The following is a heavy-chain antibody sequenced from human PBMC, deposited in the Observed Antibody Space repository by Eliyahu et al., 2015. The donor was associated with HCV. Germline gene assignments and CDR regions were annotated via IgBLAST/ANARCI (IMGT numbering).Heavy chain of an antibody. V-gene: IGHV4-39*01. D-gene: IGHD5-12*01. J-gene: IGHJ4*02. CDR2: IYYSGST. CDR3: ARHVGYGGYVTY. Sequence: QLQLQESGPGLVKPSETLSLTCTVSGGSISSSSYYWGWIRQPPGKGLEWIGSIYYSGSTYYNPSLKSRVTISVDTSKNQFSLKLSSVTAADTAVYYCARHVGYGGYVTYWGQGTLVTVSS. CDR1: GGSISSSSYY.